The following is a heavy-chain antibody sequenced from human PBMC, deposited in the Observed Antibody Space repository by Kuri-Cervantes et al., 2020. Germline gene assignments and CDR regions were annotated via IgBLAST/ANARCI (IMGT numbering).Heavy chain of an antibody. CDR3: ARGDSGYDLPPDY. Sequence: SETLSLTCAVSGYSISSGYYWSWIRQPPGKGLEWIGYIFYSGSTNYNPSLKSRVTISVDTSKNQFSLKLSSVTAADTAVYYCARGDSGYDLPPDYWGQGTLVTVSS. CDR2: IFYSGST. J-gene: IGHJ4*02. CDR1: GYSISSGYY. V-gene: IGHV4-61*01. D-gene: IGHD5-12*01.